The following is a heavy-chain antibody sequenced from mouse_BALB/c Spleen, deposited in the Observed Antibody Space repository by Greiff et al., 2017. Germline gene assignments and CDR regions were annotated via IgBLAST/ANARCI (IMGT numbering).Heavy chain of an antibody. J-gene: IGHJ4*01. CDR1: EYEFPSHD. V-gene: IGHV5-2*01. CDR3: ARQLGPGYYYAMDY. Sequence: EVNVVESGGGLVQPGESLKLSCESNEYEFPSHDMSWVRKTPEKRLELVAAINSDGGSTYYPDTMERRFIISRDNTKKTLYLQMSSLRSEDTALYYCARQLGPGYYYAMDYWGQGTSVTVSS. D-gene: IGHD3-1*01. CDR2: INSDGGST.